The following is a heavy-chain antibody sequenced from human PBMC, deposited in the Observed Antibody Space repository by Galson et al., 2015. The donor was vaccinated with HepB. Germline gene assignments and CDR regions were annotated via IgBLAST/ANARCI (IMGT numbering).Heavy chain of an antibody. D-gene: IGHD3-3*01. J-gene: IGHJ4*02. CDR3: AGGRGWLLLVDY. CDR2: IYSGGST. V-gene: IGHV3-53*01. CDR1: GFTVSSNY. Sequence: SLRLSCAASGFTVSSNYMSWVRQAPGKGLEWVSVIYSGGSTYYADAVKGRFTISRDNSKNTLYLQMNSLRVEDTAVYYCAGGRGWLLLVDYWGQGTLVTVSS.